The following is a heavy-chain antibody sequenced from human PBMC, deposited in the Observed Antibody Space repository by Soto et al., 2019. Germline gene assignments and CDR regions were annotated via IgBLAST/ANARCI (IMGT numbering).Heavy chain of an antibody. CDR3: ASGDDSSGYYQLAFEY. J-gene: IGHJ4*02. CDR1: VFTVSSNY. D-gene: IGHD3-22*01. CDR2: IYSGGSS. V-gene: IGHV3-53*01. Sequence: VGSLRLSCASSVFTVSSNYMSCVRHSPGKGLEWVSVIYSGGSSYYADSVKGRFTISRDNSKNTLYLQMNSLRAEDTAVYYCASGDDSSGYYQLAFEYWGQGTLVTVSS.